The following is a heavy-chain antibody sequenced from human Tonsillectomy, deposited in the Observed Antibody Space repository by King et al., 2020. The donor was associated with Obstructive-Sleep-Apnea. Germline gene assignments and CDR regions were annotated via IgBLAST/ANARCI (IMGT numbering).Heavy chain of an antibody. CDR1: GLTVSNYY. CDR2: IYSGGST. CDR3: AKSIASAVGATV. Sequence: VQLVESGGTLVQPGGSLRLSCAASGLTVSNYYMSWVRQAPGKGLEWVSVIYSGGSTYYADSAKGRFTISRDDSKNTLYLQMNSLRAEDTAVYYCAKSIASAVGATVWGQGTLVTVSS. J-gene: IGHJ4*02. D-gene: IGHD1-26*01. V-gene: IGHV3-66*01.